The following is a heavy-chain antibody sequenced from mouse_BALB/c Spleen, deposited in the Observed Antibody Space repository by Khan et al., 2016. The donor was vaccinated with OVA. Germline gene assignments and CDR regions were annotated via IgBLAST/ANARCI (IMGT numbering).Heavy chain of an antibody. Sequence: EVQLQESGGDLVKPGGSLRLSCAASGFTFSTYGMSWVRQPPDKRLEWVATINRDGDYTYYPDTVKGRFTISRNNAENTLYLQMSRLKSEDTAIYYCASHLTGSFAYWGQGTLVTVSA. J-gene: IGHJ3*01. D-gene: IGHD4-1*01. CDR2: INRDGDYT. CDR3: ASHLTGSFAY. CDR1: GFTFSTYG. V-gene: IGHV5-6*01.